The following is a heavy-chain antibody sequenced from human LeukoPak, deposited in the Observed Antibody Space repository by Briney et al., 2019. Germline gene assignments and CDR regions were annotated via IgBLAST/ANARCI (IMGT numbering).Heavy chain of an antibody. V-gene: IGHV4-4*02. J-gene: IGHJ4*02. CDR2: IYHSGDT. Sequence: SGTLSLTCVVSGGSITSNWWSWVRQPPGKGLEWIGEIYHSGDTTYNPSLKSRVTISVDKSKTQFSLTLNSVTAADTAVYYCARREGGFDYWGQGTLVTVSS. CDR1: GGSITSNW. CDR3: ARREGGFDY.